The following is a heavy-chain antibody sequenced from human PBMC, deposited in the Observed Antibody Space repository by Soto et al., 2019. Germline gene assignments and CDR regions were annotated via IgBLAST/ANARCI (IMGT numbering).Heavy chain of an antibody. J-gene: IGHJ4*02. V-gene: IGHV2-5*02. CDR2: IYWDDDK. CDR3: AHRLGGYTWNDGYFDY. Sequence: QITLKESGPTLVKPTQTLTLTCSFSGFALTTRPVGVGWIRQPPGKAQEWLAVIYWDDDKRYSTSLRSRLTSTTDTSKNQVVLTVTNMDPVDTATYYCAHRLGGYTWNDGYFDYWGQGALVTVSS. CDR1: GFALTTRPVG. D-gene: IGHD1-20*01.